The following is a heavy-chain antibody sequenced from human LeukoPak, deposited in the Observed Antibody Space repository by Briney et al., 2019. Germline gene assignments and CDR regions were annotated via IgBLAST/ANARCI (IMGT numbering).Heavy chain of an antibody. D-gene: IGHD3-10*01. V-gene: IGHV1-46*01. CDR2: INSGDGGT. CDR3: AREWGPGSSWYFDF. CDR1: GYTFTGYY. J-gene: IGHJ4*02. Sequence: ASVKVSCKASGYTFTGYYMHWVRQAPGQGLEWMGAINSGDGGTTLPQKFQGRVTLTRDTSTSTVYMELSSLRSEDTATYYCAREWGPGSSWYFDFWGQGTLVTVSS.